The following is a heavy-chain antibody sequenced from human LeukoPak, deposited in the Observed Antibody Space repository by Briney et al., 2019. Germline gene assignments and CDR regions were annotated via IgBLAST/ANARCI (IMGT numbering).Heavy chain of an antibody. V-gene: IGHV4-59*12. CDR3: ARDEFPPNYDFWSGYHWYFDL. CDR1: GGSMSSYF. Sequence: PSETLSLTCTVSGGSMSSYFWSWIRQPPGKGLEWIGYMYYSGNTNYNPSLESRVTISGDTSKNRFSLKLSSVTAADTAVYYCARDEFPPNYDFWSGYHWYFDLWGRGTLVTVSS. J-gene: IGHJ2*01. D-gene: IGHD3-3*01. CDR2: MYYSGNT.